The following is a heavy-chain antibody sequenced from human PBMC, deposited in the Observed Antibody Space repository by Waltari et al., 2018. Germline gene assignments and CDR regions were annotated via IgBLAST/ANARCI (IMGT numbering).Heavy chain of an antibody. CDR3: AKGLRITIFGVVIPNQYGMDV. J-gene: IGHJ6*02. V-gene: IGHV3-23*01. D-gene: IGHD3-3*01. CDR2: ISGSGGST. CDR1: GFTFSSYA. Sequence: GFTFSSYAMSWVRQAPGKGLEWVSAISGSGGSTYYADSVKGRFTISRDNSKNTLYLQMNSLRAEDTAVYYCAKGLRITIFGVVIPNQYGMDVWGQGTTVTVSS.